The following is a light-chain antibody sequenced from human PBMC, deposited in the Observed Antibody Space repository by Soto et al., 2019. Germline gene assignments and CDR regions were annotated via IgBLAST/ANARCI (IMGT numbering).Light chain of an antibody. CDR2: STS. CDR3: RLYYGGTAQPWL. Sequence: QAVVTQEPSLTVSPGGTVTITCASSTGAVTSGYYPNWFQQKAGQAPRTLIYSTSNKHSWTPARFSGSLLEGKAALTLSGVQTEDEADYDCRLYYGGTAQPWLFGGGTKVTVL. CDR1: TGAVTSGYY. V-gene: IGLV7-43*01. J-gene: IGLJ2*01.